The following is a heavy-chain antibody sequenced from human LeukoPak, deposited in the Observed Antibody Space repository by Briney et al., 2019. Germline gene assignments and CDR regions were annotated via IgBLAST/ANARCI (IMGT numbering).Heavy chain of an antibody. Sequence: GSSVKVSCKASGGTFSSYAISWVRQAPGQGLEWMGWINPNSGGTNYAQKFQGRVTMTRDTSISTAYMELSRLRSDDTAVYYCATNPRDTAMVFSDYWGQGTLVTVSS. CDR3: ATNPRDTAMVFSDY. V-gene: IGHV1-2*02. CDR2: INPNSGGT. CDR1: GGTFSSYA. J-gene: IGHJ4*02. D-gene: IGHD5-18*01.